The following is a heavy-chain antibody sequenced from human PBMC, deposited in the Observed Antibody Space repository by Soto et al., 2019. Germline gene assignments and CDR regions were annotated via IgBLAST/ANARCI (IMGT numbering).Heavy chain of an antibody. Sequence: EVQLVESGGGLVQPGGSLRLSCAASGFTFSSYWMHWVRQAPGKGLVWVARIHDDGSITTYADSVKGRFTISRDNAKNTLYLQMHSLRAEDTAVYYCGRVPAAAAGIGIDHWCQGSLVTVSS. D-gene: IGHD6-13*01. CDR3: GRVPAAAAGIGIDH. V-gene: IGHV3-74*01. CDR2: IHDDGSIT. CDR1: GFTFSSYW. J-gene: IGHJ4*02.